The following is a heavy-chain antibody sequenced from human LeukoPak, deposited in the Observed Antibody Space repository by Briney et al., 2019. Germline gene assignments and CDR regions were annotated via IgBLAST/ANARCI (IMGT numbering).Heavy chain of an antibody. CDR1: GFIFSSYA. D-gene: IGHD3-3*01. CDR3: ASTAKYYDFWSGYYGWFDP. Sequence: GGSLRLSCAASGFIFSSYAMSWVRQAPGKGLEWVSTISGSGGSTYYADSVKGRFTIPRDNSKNTVYLQMNSLRAEDTAVYYCASTAKYYDFWSGYYGWFDPWGQGTLVTVSS. CDR2: ISGSGGST. V-gene: IGHV3-23*01. J-gene: IGHJ5*02.